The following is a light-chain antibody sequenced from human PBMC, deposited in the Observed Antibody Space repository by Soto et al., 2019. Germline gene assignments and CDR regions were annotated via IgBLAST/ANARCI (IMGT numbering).Light chain of an antibody. CDR3: SSYAGSNNVV. J-gene: IGLJ2*01. Sequence: QSALTQPPSASGSPGQSVTISCTGTSSDVGGYNYVSWYQQHPGKAPKLMIYEVIKRPSGVPDRFSGSKSGNTASLTVSGFQAEDEADYYCSSYAGSNNVVFGGGTQLTVL. V-gene: IGLV2-8*01. CDR2: EVI. CDR1: SSDVGGYNY.